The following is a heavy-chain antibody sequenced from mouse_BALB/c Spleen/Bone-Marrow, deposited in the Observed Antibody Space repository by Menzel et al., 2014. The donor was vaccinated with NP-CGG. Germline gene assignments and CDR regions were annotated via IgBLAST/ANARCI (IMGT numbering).Heavy chain of an antibody. CDR1: GNTFTSYD. CDR3: VRSRLRDWYFDV. CDR2: IFPGDSTT. J-gene: IGHJ1*01. D-gene: IGHD1-2*01. V-gene: IGHV1S56*01. Sequence: VQLQQSGVELVKPWASVKLSCKPSGNTFTSYDINWARQRPEQGLEWIGWIFPGDSTTKYNEKFKGKATLSTDKSSSTVHMQLSRLTSDDSAVYFCVRSRLRDWYFDVWGAGTTVTISS.